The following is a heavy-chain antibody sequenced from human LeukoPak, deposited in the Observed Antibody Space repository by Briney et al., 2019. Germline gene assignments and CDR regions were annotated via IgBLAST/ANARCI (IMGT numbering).Heavy chain of an antibody. CDR2: IYHSGST. J-gene: IGHJ4*02. CDR1: GYSISSGYY. Sequence: SETLSLTCTVSGYSISSGYYWGWIRQPPGKGLEWIGSIYHSGSTYYNPSLKSRVTISVDTSKNQFSLKLSSVTAADTAVYYCARGQQLVPPAFDYWGQGTPVTVSS. CDR3: ARGQQLVPPAFDY. D-gene: IGHD6-13*01. V-gene: IGHV4-38-2*02.